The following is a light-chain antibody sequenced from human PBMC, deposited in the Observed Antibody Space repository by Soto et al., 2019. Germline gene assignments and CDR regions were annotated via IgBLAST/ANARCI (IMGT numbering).Light chain of an antibody. Sequence: QSVLTQPASVSGSPGQSITISCTGTSSDVGGYNHVSWYQHSPGKAPKLILFAVSDRPSGVSHRFSGSKSGNTASLTVSGLQAEDEADYYCCSYTSLSTVVFGGGTKLTVL. V-gene: IGLV2-14*01. CDR1: SSDVGGYNH. J-gene: IGLJ2*01. CDR3: CSYTSLSTVV. CDR2: AVS.